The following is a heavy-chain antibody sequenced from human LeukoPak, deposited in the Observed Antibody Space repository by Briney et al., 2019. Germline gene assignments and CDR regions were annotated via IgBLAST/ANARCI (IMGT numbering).Heavy chain of an antibody. V-gene: IGHV4-39*01. Sequence: SETLSLTCTVSGGSISSSSYYWGWIRQPPGKGLEWIGSIYYSGSTYYKPSLKSRVTISVDTSKNQFSLKLSSVTAADTAVYYCARHNEDGYSHYYMDVWGKGTTVTVSS. D-gene: IGHD5-24*01. J-gene: IGHJ6*03. CDR3: ARHNEDGYSHYYMDV. CDR2: IYYSGST. CDR1: GGSISSSSYY.